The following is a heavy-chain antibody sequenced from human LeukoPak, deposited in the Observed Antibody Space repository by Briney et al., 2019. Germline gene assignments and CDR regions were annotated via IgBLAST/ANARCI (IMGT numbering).Heavy chain of an antibody. Sequence: PGGSLRLSCAASGFTVSSNYMTWVRQAPGKGLEWVSLIYSGGSTYYADSVKGRFTISRDDSKNTLYLQMNSLRAEDTAVYYCATHGSGSFDYWGQGTLVTVSS. J-gene: IGHJ4*02. V-gene: IGHV3-53*01. D-gene: IGHD3-10*01. CDR3: ATHGSGSFDY. CDR1: GFTVSSNY. CDR2: IYSGGST.